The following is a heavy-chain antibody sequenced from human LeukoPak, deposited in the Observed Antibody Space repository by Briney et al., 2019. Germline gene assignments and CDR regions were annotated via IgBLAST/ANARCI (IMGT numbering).Heavy chain of an antibody. V-gene: IGHV3-74*01. CDR2: IKGDGIST. CDR3: AEDHYWSIDY. Sequence: GGSLRLSCAASGFDFSSNWMHWVRHAPGQGLVWVSRIKGDGISTNYADSVKGRFTISRDIAKNTLYLQMNSLRAEDTGVYYCAEDHYWSIDYWGRGTLVTVSS. J-gene: IGHJ4*02. CDR1: GFDFSSNW. D-gene: IGHD3-3*01.